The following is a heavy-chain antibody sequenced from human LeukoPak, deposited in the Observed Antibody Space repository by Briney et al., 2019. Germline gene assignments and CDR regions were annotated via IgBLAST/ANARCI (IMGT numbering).Heavy chain of an antibody. D-gene: IGHD2-21*01. J-gene: IGHJ4*02. Sequence: ASVKVSCKASGYTFTSYAMNWVRQAPGQRLEWMGWINIGNGNTKYSQNFQGRITITRDTSATTAYMDLSSLRSEDTAMYYCARRLGRSFDYWGQGTLVTVSS. CDR1: GYTFTSYA. CDR2: INIGNGNT. CDR3: ARRLGRSFDY. V-gene: IGHV1-3*04.